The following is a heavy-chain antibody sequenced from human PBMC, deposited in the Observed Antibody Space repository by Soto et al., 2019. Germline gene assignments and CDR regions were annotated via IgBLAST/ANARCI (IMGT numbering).Heavy chain of an antibody. J-gene: IGHJ6*02. V-gene: IGHV4-31*03. Sequence: PSETLSLTCTVSGGSISSGGYYWSWIRQHPGKGLEWIGYIYYSGSTYYNPSLKSRVTISVDTSKNQFSLKLSSVTAADTAVYYCARESLDYDFWSGSPYYYYGMDVWGQGTTVTVPS. D-gene: IGHD3-3*01. CDR2: IYYSGST. CDR1: GGSISSGGYY. CDR3: ARESLDYDFWSGSPYYYYGMDV.